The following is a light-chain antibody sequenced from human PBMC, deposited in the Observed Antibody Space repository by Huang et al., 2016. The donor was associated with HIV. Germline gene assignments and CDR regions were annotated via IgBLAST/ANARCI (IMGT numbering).Light chain of an antibody. V-gene: IGKV3D-20*01. Sequence: IVLTQSPATLSLSPGERATLSCGASHRIDSEYVAWYQQKPGLAPRLLIYDVSSRAAGVPDRFSGSGSGTDFTLTIYRLEPEDFAVYYCQQYVTSPWTFGQGTKVEIK. CDR2: DVS. CDR1: HRIDSEY. J-gene: IGKJ1*01. CDR3: QQYVTSPWT.